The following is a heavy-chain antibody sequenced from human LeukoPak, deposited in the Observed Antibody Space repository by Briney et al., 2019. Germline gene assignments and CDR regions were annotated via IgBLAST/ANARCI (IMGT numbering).Heavy chain of an antibody. D-gene: IGHD3-9*01. CDR1: GGSISSYY. CDR2: IYYSGNT. Sequence: SETLSLTCTVSGGSISSYYWSWIRQPPGKGLEWIGYIYYSGNTNYNPSLKSRVTISVDTSKNQFSLKLSSVTAADTAVYYCARQNPDWFDAFDIWGQGTMVSVSS. J-gene: IGHJ3*02. V-gene: IGHV4-59*08. CDR3: ARQNPDWFDAFDI.